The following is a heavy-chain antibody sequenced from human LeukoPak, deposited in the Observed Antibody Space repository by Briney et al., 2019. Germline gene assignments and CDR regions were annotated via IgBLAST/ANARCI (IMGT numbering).Heavy chain of an antibody. D-gene: IGHD3-22*01. CDR3: SKSAHKYYYDSSGPFDY. CDR1: GFTFSSYA. CDR2: ISGSGGST. Sequence: PGGSLRLSCAASGFTFSSYAMSWVRQAPGKGLEWVSAISGSGGSTYYADSVKGRFTISRDNSKNMLYLQMNSLRAEDTAVSYCSKSAHKYYYDSSGPFDYWGQGTLVTVSS. V-gene: IGHV3-23*01. J-gene: IGHJ4*02.